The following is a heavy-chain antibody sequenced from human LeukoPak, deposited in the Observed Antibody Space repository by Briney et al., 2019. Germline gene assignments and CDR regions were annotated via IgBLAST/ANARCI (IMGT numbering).Heavy chain of an antibody. CDR1: GGSISGSSYY. J-gene: IGHJ4*02. D-gene: IGHD3-10*01. V-gene: IGHV4-39*01. CDR2: IYYSGST. CDR3: ASIRLGEGVDY. Sequence: PSETLSLTCTVSGGSISGSSYYWGWIRQPPGKGLEWIGSIYYSGSTYYNPSLKSRVTISVDTSKNQFSLKLSSVTAADTAVYYCASIRLGEGVDYWGQGTLVTVSS.